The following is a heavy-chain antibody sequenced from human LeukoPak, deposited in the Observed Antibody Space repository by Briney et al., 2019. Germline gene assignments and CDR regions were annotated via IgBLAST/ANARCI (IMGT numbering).Heavy chain of an antibody. CDR2: IYYSGST. J-gene: IGHJ4*02. Sequence: SETLSLTCTVSGGSISSGGYYWSWIRQHPGKGLEWIGYIYYSGSTYYNPSLKGRVTISVDTSKNQFSLKLSSVTAADTAVYYCAREAMYYYDSSGPESFFDYWGQGTLVTVSS. CDR3: AREAMYYYDSSGPESFFDY. D-gene: IGHD3-22*01. V-gene: IGHV4-31*03. CDR1: GGSISSGGYY.